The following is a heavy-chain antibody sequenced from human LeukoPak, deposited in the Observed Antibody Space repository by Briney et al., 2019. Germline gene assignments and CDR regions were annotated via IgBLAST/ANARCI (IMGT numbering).Heavy chain of an antibody. J-gene: IGHJ4*02. D-gene: IGHD1-26*01. CDR3: ARCSGSYFFLNQKYYFDY. CDR2: MYPSGST. Sequence: SETLSLTCAVSGGSISSSNWWSWVRQPPGKGLEWIGEMYPSGSTNYNPSLKSRVTISIDKSKNQFSLKLSSVTAADTAVYYCARCSGSYFFLNQKYYFDYWGQGTLVTVSS. CDR1: GGSISSSNW. V-gene: IGHV4-4*02.